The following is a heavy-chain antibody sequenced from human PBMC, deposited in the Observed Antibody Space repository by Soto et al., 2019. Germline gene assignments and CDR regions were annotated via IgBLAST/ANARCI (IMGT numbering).Heavy chain of an antibody. J-gene: IGHJ3*02. CDR2: IYWDDDK. CDR3: AHLTSWGEGAPFDI. Sequence: QITLKESGSTLVKPTQTLTLTCIFSGFSLSTSGVGVGWIRQPPGKALEWLAVIYWDDDKRYSPSLKSRVTITRDTSKNQVVFTMTNMDPEDTGTFYCAHLTSWGEGAPFDIWGQGTKVTVSS. CDR1: GFSLSTSGVG. D-gene: IGHD3-16*01. V-gene: IGHV2-5*02.